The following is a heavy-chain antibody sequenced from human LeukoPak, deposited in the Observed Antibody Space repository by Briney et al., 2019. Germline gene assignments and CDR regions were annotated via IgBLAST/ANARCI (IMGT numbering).Heavy chain of an antibody. D-gene: IGHD4-17*01. J-gene: IGHJ4*02. Sequence: GASLKVSCTASGCTFSSYAISWVRQAPGQGLEWMGGIIPIFGTANYAQKFQGRVTITADESTSTAYMELSSLRSEDTAVYYCARHDYGDYSLDYWGQGTLVTVSS. CDR1: GCTFSSYA. CDR3: ARHDYGDYSLDY. CDR2: IIPIFGTA. V-gene: IGHV1-69*13.